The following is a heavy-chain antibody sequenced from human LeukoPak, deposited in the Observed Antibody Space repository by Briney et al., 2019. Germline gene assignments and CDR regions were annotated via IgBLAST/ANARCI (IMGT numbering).Heavy chain of an antibody. CDR1: GFTFGRDA. Sequence: PGRSLRLSCAVSGFTFGRDAMHWVRQAPGKGLEWVAVISYDGNNKYYADSVKGRFTISRDNSRNTLYLQMNSLRAEDTAVYYCAGERDAVVPAAILSYWGQGTLVTVSS. CDR2: ISYDGNNK. V-gene: IGHV3-30*04. CDR3: AGERDAVVPAAILSY. J-gene: IGHJ4*02. D-gene: IGHD2-2*01.